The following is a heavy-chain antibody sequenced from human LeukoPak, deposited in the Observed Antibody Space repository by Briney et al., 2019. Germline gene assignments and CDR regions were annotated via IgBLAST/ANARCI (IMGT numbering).Heavy chain of an antibody. Sequence: PGGSLRLSCAASGFTFSSYGMHWVRQAPGKELEWVAFIRYDGSNKYYADSVKGRFTISRDNSKNTLYLQMNSLRAEDTAVYYCANNYAGSVDYWGQGTLVTVSS. V-gene: IGHV3-30*02. CDR1: GFTFSSYG. CDR2: IRYDGSNK. J-gene: IGHJ4*02. D-gene: IGHD4-11*01. CDR3: ANNYAGSVDY.